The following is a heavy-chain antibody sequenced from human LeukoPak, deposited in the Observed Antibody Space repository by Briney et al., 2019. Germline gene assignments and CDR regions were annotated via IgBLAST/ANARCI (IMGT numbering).Heavy chain of an antibody. CDR2: ISSSGSTI. D-gene: IGHD1-26*01. CDR1: GFTFSDYY. V-gene: IGHV3-11*04. J-gene: IGHJ4*02. CDR3: ATSGSYYRRAFDY. Sequence: GGSLRLSCAASGFTFSDYYVSWIRQAPGKGLEWVSYISSSGSTIYYADSVKGRFTISRDSAKNSLYLQMNSLRAEDTAVYYCATSGSYYRRAFDYWGQGTLVTVSS.